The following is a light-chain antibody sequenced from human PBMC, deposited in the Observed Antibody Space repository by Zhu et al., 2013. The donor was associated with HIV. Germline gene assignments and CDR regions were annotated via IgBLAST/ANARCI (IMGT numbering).Light chain of an antibody. J-gene: IGKJ4*01. V-gene: IGKV1-5*01. Sequence: DIQMTQSPSTLSASVGDRVTITCRASQSISSWLAWYQQKSGKSPKLLIYDASILHSGVPSRFRGSGTGTDFTLTIDNLRPEDFATYYCQQFETYPLTFGGGTKVEIK. CDR1: QSISSW. CDR3: QQFETYPLT. CDR2: DAS.